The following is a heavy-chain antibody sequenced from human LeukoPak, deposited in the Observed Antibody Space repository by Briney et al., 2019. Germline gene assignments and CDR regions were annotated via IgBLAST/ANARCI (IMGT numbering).Heavy chain of an antibody. CDR1: GFTFSDYY. J-gene: IGHJ4*02. D-gene: IGHD5-24*01. V-gene: IGHV3-11*01. Sequence: PGGSLRLSCAASGFTFSDYYMNWIRQAPGKGLEWVSYISGSGSTMYYADSVKGRSTISRDNAKNSLYLQMNSLRAEDTAVYYCARARTGRDGYNDFDYWGQGTLVTVSS. CDR2: ISGSGSTM. CDR3: ARARTGRDGYNDFDY.